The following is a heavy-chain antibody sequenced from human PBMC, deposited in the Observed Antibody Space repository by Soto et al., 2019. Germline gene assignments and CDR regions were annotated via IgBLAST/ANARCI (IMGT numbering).Heavy chain of an antibody. V-gene: IGHV4-61*01. CDR2: MYYTGVT. CDR3: ARGGEPLGYYGLDV. CDR1: GGSVLSGNHF. Sequence: LSLTCSVSGGSVLSGNHFWNWIRQPPGRGLEWLGYMYYTGVTNYNPSLKSRVSMSVDTSKDQFSLNLTSLTAADTAVYYCARGGEPLGYYGLDVWGQGTTVTVSS. J-gene: IGHJ6*02.